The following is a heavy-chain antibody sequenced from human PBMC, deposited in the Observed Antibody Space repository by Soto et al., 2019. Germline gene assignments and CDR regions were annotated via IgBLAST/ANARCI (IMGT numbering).Heavy chain of an antibody. V-gene: IGHV3-23*02. CDR1: GLPFSSYA. D-gene: IGHD2-15*01. CDR3: ATDYCSGGSCYSVALNY. Sequence: QLGGPLRLSCAASGLPFSSYAMSWVRQAPGKGLEWASAISGSGGSTYYGDSVKGRFTISRDNSKNTLYLQMNSLRAEDTAVYYCATDYCSGGSCYSVALNYWGQGTLVTVSS. J-gene: IGHJ4*02. CDR2: ISGSGGST.